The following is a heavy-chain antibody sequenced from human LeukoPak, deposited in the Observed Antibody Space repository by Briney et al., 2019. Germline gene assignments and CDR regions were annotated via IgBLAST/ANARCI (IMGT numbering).Heavy chain of an antibody. CDR2: ISSSSSYT. V-gene: IGHV3-11*06. J-gene: IGHJ4*02. CDR1: GFTFSDYY. CDR3: ARGTGTTAYFDY. Sequence: GGSLRLSCAASGFTFSDYYVSWIRQAPGKGLEWVSYISSSSSYTKYADSVKGRFTISRDNAKNSLYLQVNSLRAEDTAVYYCARGTGTTAYFDYWGQGTLVTVSS. D-gene: IGHD1-1*01.